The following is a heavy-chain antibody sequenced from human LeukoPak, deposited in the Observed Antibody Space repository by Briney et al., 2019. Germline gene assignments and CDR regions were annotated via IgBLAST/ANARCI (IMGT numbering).Heavy chain of an antibody. J-gene: IGHJ4*02. D-gene: IGHD6-19*01. V-gene: IGHV1-69*13. Sequence: SVKVSCKASGGTFSTYAINWVRQAPGQGLEWMGGIIPVFGTANYAQKFQGRVTITADESTSTAYMELSSLRSEDTAVYYCARDHSSGLYYFDYWGREPWSPSPQ. CDR1: GGTFSTYA. CDR2: IIPVFGTA. CDR3: ARDHSSGLYYFDY.